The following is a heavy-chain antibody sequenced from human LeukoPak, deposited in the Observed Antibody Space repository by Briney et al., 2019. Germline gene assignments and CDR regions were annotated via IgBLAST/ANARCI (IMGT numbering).Heavy chain of an antibody. V-gene: IGHV3-23*01. CDR2: ISGSGGST. CDR3: AKERDIVVVVAATLDY. J-gene: IGHJ4*02. D-gene: IGHD2-15*01. CDR1: GFTFSSYA. Sequence: PGGSLRLSCAASGFTFSSYAMSWVRQAPGKGLEWVSAISGSGGSTCYADSVKGRFTISRDNSKNTLYLQMNSLRAEDTAVYYCAKERDIVVVVAATLDYWGQGTLVTVSS.